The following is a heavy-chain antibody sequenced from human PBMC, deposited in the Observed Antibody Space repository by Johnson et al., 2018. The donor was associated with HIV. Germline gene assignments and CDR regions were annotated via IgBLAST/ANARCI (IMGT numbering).Heavy chain of an antibody. J-gene: IGHJ3*02. Sequence: QVQLVESGGGVVQPGRSLRLSCAASGFTFSNFAMHWVRQAPGKGLEWVAVISYDGSNKYYADSVKGRFTISRDNSKNTLYLQMNSLRAEDTAVYYCAKDRGLLDAFDIWGQGTMVTVSS. CDR2: ISYDGSNK. V-gene: IGHV3-30*04. CDR1: GFTFSNFA. CDR3: AKDRGLLDAFDI.